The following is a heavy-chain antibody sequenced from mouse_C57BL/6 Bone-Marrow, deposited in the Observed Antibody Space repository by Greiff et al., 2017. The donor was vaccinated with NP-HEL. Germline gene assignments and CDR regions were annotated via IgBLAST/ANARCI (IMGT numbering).Heavy chain of an antibody. D-gene: IGHD1-1*01. CDR3: ASRALRHWYFDV. J-gene: IGHJ1*03. CDR2: IYPRDGIT. V-gene: IGHV1-85*01. CDR1: GYTFTSYD. Sequence: VQLVESGPELVKPGASVKLSCKASGYTFTSYDINWVKQRPGQGLEWIGWIYPRDGITKYNEKFKGKATLTVDSSSSTAYMDLHSLTSEDSAVYFCASRALRHWYFDVRGTGTTVTVSS.